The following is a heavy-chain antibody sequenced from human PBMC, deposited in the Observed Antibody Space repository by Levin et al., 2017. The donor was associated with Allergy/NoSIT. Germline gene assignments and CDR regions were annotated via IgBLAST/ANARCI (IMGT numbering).Heavy chain of an antibody. CDR3: ARDRAGSYSGWFDP. V-gene: IGHV1-69*04. Sequence: KISCKASGGTFSSYAISWVRQAPGQGLEWMGRIIPILGIANYAQKFQGRVTITADKSTSTAYMELSSLRSEDTAVYYCARDRAGSYSGWFDPWGQGTLVTVSS. D-gene: IGHD1-26*01. CDR1: GGTFSSYA. J-gene: IGHJ5*02. CDR2: IIPILGIA.